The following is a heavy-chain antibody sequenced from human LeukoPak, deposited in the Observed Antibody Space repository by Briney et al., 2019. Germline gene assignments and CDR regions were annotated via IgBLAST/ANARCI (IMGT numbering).Heavy chain of an antibody. J-gene: IGHJ5*02. CDR2: IYYSGST. CDR3: AGGGKITMVRGVNPFGTYRNWFDP. Sequence: SETLSLTCTVSGGSISSSSYYWGWIRQPPGKGLEWIGSIYYSGSTYYNPSLKSRVTISVDTSKNQFSLKLSSVTAADTAVYYCAGGGKITMVRGVNPFGTYRNWFDPWGQGTLVTVSS. D-gene: IGHD3-10*01. V-gene: IGHV4-39*07. CDR1: GGSISSSSYY.